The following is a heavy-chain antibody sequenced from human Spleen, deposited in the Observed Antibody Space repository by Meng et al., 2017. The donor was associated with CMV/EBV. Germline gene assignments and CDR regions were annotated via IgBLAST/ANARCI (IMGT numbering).Heavy chain of an antibody. J-gene: IGHJ4*02. CDR1: GFTFSSYA. V-gene: IGHV3-30*04. CDR2: MSYDGSNK. CDR3: ARDDY. Sequence: MSLSLSCAASGFTFSSYAMHWVRQAPGKGLEWVAVMSYDGSNKYYADSVKGRFTISRDNSKNTLYLQMNSLRAEDTAVYYCARDDYWGQGTLVTVSS.